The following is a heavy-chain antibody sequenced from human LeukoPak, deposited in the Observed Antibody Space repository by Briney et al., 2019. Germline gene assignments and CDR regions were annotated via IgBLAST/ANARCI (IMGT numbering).Heavy chain of an antibody. Sequence: GGSLRLSCAASGFTFGTYAMSWVRQAPGKVLEWVSAITDTGGDTYSADSVKGRFIISRDNSKNTLYLQMNSLRAEDTAVYYCVKGSSGGRPYYFDYWGQGTLVTVSS. J-gene: IGHJ4*02. CDR2: ITDTGGDT. V-gene: IGHV3-23*01. D-gene: IGHD6-6*01. CDR3: VKGSSGGRPYYFDY. CDR1: GFTFGTYA.